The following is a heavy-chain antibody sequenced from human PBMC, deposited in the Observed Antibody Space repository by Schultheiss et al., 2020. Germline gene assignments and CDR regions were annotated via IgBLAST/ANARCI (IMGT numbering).Heavy chain of an antibody. D-gene: IGHD5-24*01. Sequence: GGSLRLSCAASGFSFSNAWMSWVRQAPGKGLEWVSAISGSGGSTYYADSVKGRFTISRDNSKNTLYLQMNSLRAEDTAVYYCAKEGEMATAIDYWGQGTLVTVSS. CDR1: GFSFSNAW. V-gene: IGHV3-23*01. J-gene: IGHJ4*02. CDR3: AKEGEMATAIDY. CDR2: ISGSGGST.